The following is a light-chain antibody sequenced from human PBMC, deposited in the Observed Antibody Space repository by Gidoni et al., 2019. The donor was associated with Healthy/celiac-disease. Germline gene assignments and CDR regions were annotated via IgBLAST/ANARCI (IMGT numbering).Light chain of an antibody. Sequence: QPVLTQPPSVSAAPGQTVTISCTGSSTNIGAGYDVHWYQQLPGTAPKLLIYGNSNRPSGVPDRFSGSKSGTSASLAITGLQAEDEADYYCQSYDSSLSGSVFGGGTKLTVL. CDR2: GNS. V-gene: IGLV1-40*01. CDR3: QSYDSSLSGSV. J-gene: IGLJ2*01. CDR1: STNIGAGYD.